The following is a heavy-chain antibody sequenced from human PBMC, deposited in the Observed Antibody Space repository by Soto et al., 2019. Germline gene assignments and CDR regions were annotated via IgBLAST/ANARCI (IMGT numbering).Heavy chain of an antibody. V-gene: IGHV3-21*01. CDR1: GFTFSSYS. CDR3: ARVKLVYGSGSLWGPFDH. CDR2: ISSSSSYI. D-gene: IGHD3-10*01. J-gene: IGHJ4*02. Sequence: PGGSLRLSCAASGFTFSSYSMNWVRQAPGKGLEWVSFISSSSSYIFYADSVKGRFTISRDNAKNSLYLQMHSLRAEDTAVYYCARVKLVYGSGSLWGPFDHWGQGTLVTVSS.